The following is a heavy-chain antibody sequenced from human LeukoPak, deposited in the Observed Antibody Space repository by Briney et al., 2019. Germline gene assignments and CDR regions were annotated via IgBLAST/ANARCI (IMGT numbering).Heavy chain of an antibody. CDR2: INPNSGGT. Sequence: VASVKVSCKASGYTFTGYYRHWVRQAPGQGLEWMGWINPNSGGTNYAQKFQGRVTMTRDTSISTAYMELSRLRSDDTAVYYCASYSSSWYAEYFQHWGQGTLVTVSS. D-gene: IGHD6-13*01. V-gene: IGHV1-2*02. CDR1: GYTFTGYY. J-gene: IGHJ1*01. CDR3: ASYSSSWYAEYFQH.